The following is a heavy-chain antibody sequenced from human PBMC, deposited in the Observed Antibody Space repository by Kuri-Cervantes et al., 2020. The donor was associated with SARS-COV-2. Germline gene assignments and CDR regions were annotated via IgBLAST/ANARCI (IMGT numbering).Heavy chain of an antibody. J-gene: IGHJ4*02. D-gene: IGHD3-10*01. CDR3: ARHDGGYFDY. CDR1: GGSIHSSPYY. V-gene: IGHV4-39*01. CDR2: IYYSANT. Sequence: SETLSLTCTVSGGSIHSSPYYWGWIRQPPGQGLKWIGSIYYSANTYFNPSLKSRVTMSVDTSRNQFSLRLSSVTGADTAVYYCARHDGGYFDYWGQGTLVTVSS.